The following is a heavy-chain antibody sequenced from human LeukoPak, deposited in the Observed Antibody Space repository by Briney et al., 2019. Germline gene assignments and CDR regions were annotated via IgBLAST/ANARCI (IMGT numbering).Heavy chain of an antibody. Sequence: GGSLRLSCAASGFTFSSYAMHWVRQAPGKGLEWVAVISYDGSNKYYADSVKGRFTISRDNSKNTLYLQMNSLRAEDTAVYYCAAYCSSTSCYPPVDYWGQGTLVTVSS. D-gene: IGHD2-2*01. CDR3: AAYCSSTSCYPPVDY. CDR2: ISYDGSNK. CDR1: GFTFSSYA. J-gene: IGHJ4*02. V-gene: IGHV3-30-3*01.